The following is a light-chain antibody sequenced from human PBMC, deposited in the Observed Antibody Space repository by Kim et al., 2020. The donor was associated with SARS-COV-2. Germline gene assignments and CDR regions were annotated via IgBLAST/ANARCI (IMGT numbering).Light chain of an antibody. V-gene: IGLV3-9*01. CDR1: NIGSKN. Sequence: VALGQTARITCGGNNIGSKNVHWYQQKPGQAPVPVIYRDSNRPSGIPERFSGSNSGNTATLTISRAQAGDEADYYCQVWDSSTVVFGGGTQLTVL. CDR3: QVWDSSTVV. J-gene: IGLJ2*01. CDR2: RDS.